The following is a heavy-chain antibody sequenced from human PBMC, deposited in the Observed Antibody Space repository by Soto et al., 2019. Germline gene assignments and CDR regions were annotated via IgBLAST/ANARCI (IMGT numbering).Heavy chain of an antibody. CDR3: AREYTAWPLAYGLDV. D-gene: IGHD2-2*02. Sequence: GGSLRLSCVGSGFTFSTYSIKWVRQAPGKGLEWVSSISSRSDIYYADSVKGRFTISRDNAKNSVSLQMNSLRAEDTAVYYCAREYTAWPLAYGLDVWGQGTTVTVSS. V-gene: IGHV3-21*01. CDR1: GFTFSTYS. J-gene: IGHJ6*02. CDR2: ISSRSDI.